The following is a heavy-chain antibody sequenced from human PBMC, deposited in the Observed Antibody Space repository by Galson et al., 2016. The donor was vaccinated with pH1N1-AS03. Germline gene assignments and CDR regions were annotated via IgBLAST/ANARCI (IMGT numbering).Heavy chain of an antibody. CDR3: VRSDYEDVDLQGFYFDY. CDR1: GLPVSTNY. V-gene: IGHV3-53*01. Sequence: LRLSCAASGLPVSTNYMSWVRQAPGKGLEWVSTIYSGGTTYYAVSVKGRFTISRDNMKNTLSLQMSSLTAEDTAVYYCVRSDYEDVDLQGFYFDYWGQGTLVTVSS. J-gene: IGHJ4*02. D-gene: IGHD4/OR15-4a*01. CDR2: IYSGGTT.